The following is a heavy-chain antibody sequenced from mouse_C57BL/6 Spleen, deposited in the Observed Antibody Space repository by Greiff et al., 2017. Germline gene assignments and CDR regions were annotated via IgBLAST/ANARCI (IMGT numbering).Heavy chain of an antibody. CDR3: TRCDYDGYYARDY. D-gene: IGHD2-4*01. CDR1: GYTFTDYE. J-gene: IGHJ4*01. V-gene: IGHV1-15*01. CDR2: IDPETGGT. Sequence: QVQLQQSGAELVRPGASVTLSCKASGYTFTDYEMHWVKQTPVHGLEWIGAIDPETGGTAYNQKFKGKAILTADKSSSTAYMELRSLTSEDSAVYYCTRCDYDGYYARDYWGQGTSVTVSS.